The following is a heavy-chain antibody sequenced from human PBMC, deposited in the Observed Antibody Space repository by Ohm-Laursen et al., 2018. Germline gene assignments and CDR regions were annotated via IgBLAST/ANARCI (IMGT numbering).Heavy chain of an antibody. V-gene: IGHV3-7*01. CDR1: GFTFSDYY. CDR3: TRDGRGSSWSTNYFDP. CDR2: IKQDGSEK. Sequence: SLRLSCSASGFTFSDYYMSWIRQAPGKGLEWVANIKQDGSEKYYVDSVKGRFTISRDNAKNSLFLQMNSLRADDTAVYYCTRDGRGSSWSTNYFDPWGQGTLVTVSS. J-gene: IGHJ5*02. D-gene: IGHD6-13*01.